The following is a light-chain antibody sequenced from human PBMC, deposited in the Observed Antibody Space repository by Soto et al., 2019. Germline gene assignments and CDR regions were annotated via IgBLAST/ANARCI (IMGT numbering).Light chain of an antibody. Sequence: QSVLTQPASVSGSPGQSITITCSGTTDDVGSTDSVSWYQHHPGEAPRLVIYEVKNRPSGVPGLFSGSKSVNTASLSISGLQPEDEADYYCRTYTTTGSSIFGSGTKVTVL. J-gene: IGLJ1*01. CDR1: TDDVGSTDS. V-gene: IGLV2-14*01. CDR3: RTYTTTGSSI. CDR2: EVK.